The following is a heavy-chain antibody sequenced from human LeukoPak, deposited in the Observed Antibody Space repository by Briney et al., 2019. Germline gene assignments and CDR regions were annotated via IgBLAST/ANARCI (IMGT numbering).Heavy chain of an antibody. CDR1: GFTFSSYG. CDR2: ISSSGSTI. V-gene: IGHV3-48*04. D-gene: IGHD3-22*01. CDR3: ARAHYYDSSGLDY. J-gene: IGHJ4*02. Sequence: GGSLRLSCAASGFTFSSYGMHWVRQAPGKGLECVSYISSSGSTIYYTDSVKGRFTISRDNAKKSLYLQMNSLRAEDTAVYYCARAHYYDSSGLDYWGQGTLVTVSS.